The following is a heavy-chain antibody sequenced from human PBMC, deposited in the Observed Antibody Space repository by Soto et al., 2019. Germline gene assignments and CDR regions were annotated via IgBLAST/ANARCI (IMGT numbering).Heavy chain of an antibody. CDR2: IYYSGST. Sequence: QVQLQESGPGLVKPSQTLSLTCTVSGGSISSGDYYWSWIRQPPGKGLEWIGYIYYSGSTYYNPSLKSRVTISVDTSKNQFSLKLSSVTAADTAVYYCAREVCGGSCYYVRWFDPWGQGPLVTVSS. CDR1: GGSISSGDYY. CDR3: AREVCGGSCYYVRWFDP. J-gene: IGHJ5*02. V-gene: IGHV4-30-4*01. D-gene: IGHD2-15*01.